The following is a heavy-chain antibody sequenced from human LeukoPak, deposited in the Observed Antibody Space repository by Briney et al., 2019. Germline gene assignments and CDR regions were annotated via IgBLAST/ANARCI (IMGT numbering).Heavy chain of an antibody. D-gene: IGHD4/OR15-4a*01. Sequence: GASVKVSYKASGYTFTGYYMHGLRQAPGQGLEWMGWINPNSGGTNYAQKFQGRVTMTRDTSISTAYMELSRLRSDDTAVYYCARPLLWWPQVGYFDYWGHGTLVTVSS. CDR2: INPNSGGT. CDR3: ARPLLWWPQVGYFDY. CDR1: GYTFTGYY. V-gene: IGHV1-2*02. J-gene: IGHJ4*01.